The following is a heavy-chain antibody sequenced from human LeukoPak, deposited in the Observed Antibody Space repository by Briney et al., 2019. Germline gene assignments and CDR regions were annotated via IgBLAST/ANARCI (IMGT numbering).Heavy chain of an antibody. Sequence: PSETLSLTCAVSGGSISSDNWWSWLRQPPGEGLEWIGEIYHSGKTNYNPSLKSRVTISLDMSTNQFSLNLRSVTVADTAVYFCARQYDFWSGFYYWGQGTLVPVSS. V-gene: IGHV4-4*02. CDR1: GGSISSDNW. J-gene: IGHJ4*02. CDR2: IYHSGKT. CDR3: ARQYDFWSGFYY. D-gene: IGHD3-3*01.